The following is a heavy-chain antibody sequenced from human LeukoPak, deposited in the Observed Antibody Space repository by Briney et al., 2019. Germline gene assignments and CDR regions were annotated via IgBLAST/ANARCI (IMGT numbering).Heavy chain of an antibody. CDR1: GFTFSSYS. J-gene: IGHJ5*02. Sequence: GGSLRLSRAASGFTFSSYSMTWVRQAPGKGLEWVSYISSSSSTIYYADSVKGRFTISRDNSKNTLYLQMNSLSAEDTAVYYCANPKGIAAAWGQGTLVTVSS. V-gene: IGHV3-48*01. D-gene: IGHD6-13*01. CDR3: ANPKGIAAA. CDR2: ISSSSSTI.